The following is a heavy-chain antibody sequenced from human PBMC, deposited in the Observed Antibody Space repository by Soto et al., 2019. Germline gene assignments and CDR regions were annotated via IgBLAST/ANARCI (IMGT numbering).Heavy chain of an antibody. CDR1: GGSISSGDYY. D-gene: IGHD5-18*01. J-gene: IGHJ4*02. V-gene: IGHV4-30-4*01. CDR2: IYYSGST. Sequence: QVQLQESGPGLVKPSQTLSLTCTVSGGSISSGDYYWSWIRQPPGKGLEWIGYIYYSGSTYYNPSLKSRVTRSVDTSKSQFSLQLSSVTAADTAVYYCARGGYSYGDPEVPDYWGQGTLVTVSS. CDR3: ARGGYSYGDPEVPDY.